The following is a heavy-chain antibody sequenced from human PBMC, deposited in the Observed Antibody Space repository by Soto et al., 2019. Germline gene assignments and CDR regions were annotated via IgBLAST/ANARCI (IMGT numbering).Heavy chain of an antibody. CDR3: ARKDKSGYFNWFDP. CDR2: IFPSDSDT. J-gene: IGHJ5*02. CDR1: GYKFTSSL. Sequence: GESLKISCRTSGYKFTSSLIALVRQKPGKGLEWMGIIFPSDSDTRYSPSFQGQVTISADRSTSTVFLQWASLKASDTAVYFCARKDKSGYFNWFDPWGQGTLVTVSS. V-gene: IGHV5-51*03. D-gene: IGHD3-22*01.